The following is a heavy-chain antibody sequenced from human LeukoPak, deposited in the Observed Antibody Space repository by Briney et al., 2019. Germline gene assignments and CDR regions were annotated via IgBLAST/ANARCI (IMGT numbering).Heavy chain of an antibody. D-gene: IGHD3-3*01. J-gene: IGHJ5*01. CDR2: IYYSGST. CDR1: GGSISSSSYY. CDR3: ARLIRITIFGVVTGWFDS. V-gene: IGHV4-39*01. Sequence: SETLSLTCTVSGGSISSSSYYWGWVCQPPGKGLEWIGSIYYSGSTYYNPSLKSRVTISVDTSKNQFSLKLSSVTAADTAVYYCARLIRITIFGVVTGWFDSWGQGTLVTVSS.